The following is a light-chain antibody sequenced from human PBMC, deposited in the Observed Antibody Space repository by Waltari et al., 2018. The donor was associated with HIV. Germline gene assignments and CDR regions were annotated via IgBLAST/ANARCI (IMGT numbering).Light chain of an antibody. J-gene: IGLJ2*01. CDR1: SSDVATYKL. CDR3: CSYVSNVI. CDR2: EVS. V-gene: IGLV2-23*02. Sequence: QSALTQPASVSGSPGQSITISCTRTSSDVATYKLVSWYQQHPGKAPKLMIYEVSKRPSGGSGRFSGSKAGDTAALTISGLQAEDEADYYCCSYVSNVIFGGGTKLTGL.